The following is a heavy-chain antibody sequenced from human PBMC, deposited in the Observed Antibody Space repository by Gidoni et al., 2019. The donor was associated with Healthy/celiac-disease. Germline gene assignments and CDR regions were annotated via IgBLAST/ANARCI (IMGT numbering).Heavy chain of an antibody. J-gene: IGHJ2*01. CDR2: IIPILGIA. Sequence: SSYAISWVRQAPGQGLEWMGRIIPILGIANCAQKFQGRVTITADKSTSTAYMELSSLRSEDTAVYYCARAPLRLMYYDSSGPTPYYWYFDLWGRGTLVTVSS. CDR3: ARAPLRLMYYDSSGPTPYYWYFDL. CDR1: SSYA. D-gene: IGHD3-22*01. V-gene: IGHV1-69*04.